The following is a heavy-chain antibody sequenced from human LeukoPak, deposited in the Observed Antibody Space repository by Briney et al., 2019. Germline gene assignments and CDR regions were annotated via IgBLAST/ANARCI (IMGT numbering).Heavy chain of an antibody. J-gene: IGHJ4*02. CDR2: IYYSGSA. CDR3: ASGVTAAEFDY. CDR1: GDSITNYY. D-gene: IGHD6-13*01. V-gene: IGHV4-59*08. Sequence: SETLSLTCAVSGDSITNYYWTWIRQPPGKGLEWIGYIYYSGSAKYNPSLKSRVSMSIDMSKKQISLKVTSVTAADTAVYYCASGVTAAEFDYWGQGPLVTVSS.